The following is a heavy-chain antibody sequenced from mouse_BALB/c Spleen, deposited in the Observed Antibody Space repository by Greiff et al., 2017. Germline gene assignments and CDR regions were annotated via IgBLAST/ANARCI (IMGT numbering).Heavy chain of an antibody. D-gene: IGHD2-5*01. CDR2: IYPGDGDT. J-gene: IGHJ3*01. Sequence: QVQLQQSGAELARPGASVKLSCKASGYTFTSYWMQWVKQRPGQGLEWIGAIYPGDGDTRYTQKFKGKATLTADKSSSTAYMQLSSLASEDSAVYYCASNYGAYWGQGTLVTVSA. CDR1: GYTFTSYW. V-gene: IGHV1-87*01. CDR3: ASNYGAY.